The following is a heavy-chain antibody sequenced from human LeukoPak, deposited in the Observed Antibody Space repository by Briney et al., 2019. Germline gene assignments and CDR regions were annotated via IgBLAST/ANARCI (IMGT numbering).Heavy chain of an antibody. Sequence: GGSLRLSCAASGFTFSSYWMHWVRQAPGKGLVWVSRINSDGSSTSYADSVKGLFTISRDNAKNTLYLQMNSLRAEDTAVYYCARADILTGYYYYYGMDVWGQGTTVTVSS. J-gene: IGHJ6*02. CDR1: GFTFSSYW. CDR3: ARADILTGYYYYYGMDV. D-gene: IGHD3-9*01. V-gene: IGHV3-74*01. CDR2: INSDGSST.